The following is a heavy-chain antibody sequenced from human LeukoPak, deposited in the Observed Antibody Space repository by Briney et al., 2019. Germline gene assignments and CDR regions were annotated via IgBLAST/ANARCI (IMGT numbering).Heavy chain of an antibody. D-gene: IGHD1-26*01. J-gene: IGHJ4*02. CDR1: GGSISSSSYY. CDR3: AREVRGSYYLFDY. Sequence: SETLSLTCTVSGGSISSSSYYWGWIRQPPGKGLERIGSIYYSGSTYYNPSLKSRVTISVDTSKNQFSLKLSSVTAADTAVYNCAREVRGSYYLFDYWRQGTLVTVS. V-gene: IGHV4-39*02. CDR2: IYYSGST.